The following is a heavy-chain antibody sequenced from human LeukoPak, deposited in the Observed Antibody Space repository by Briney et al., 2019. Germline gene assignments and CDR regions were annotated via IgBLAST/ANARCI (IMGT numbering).Heavy chain of an antibody. Sequence: SSQTLSLTCTVSGGSISSGGFYWSWIRQHPGKGLEWIGYIYYRGSTYYNPSLKSRVTISVDTSKNQFSLKLSSVTAADTAVYYCAREGYGDYSNWFDPWGQGTLVTVSS. J-gene: IGHJ5*02. CDR3: AREGYGDYSNWFDP. V-gene: IGHV4-30-4*08. CDR1: GGSISSGGFY. CDR2: IYYRGST. D-gene: IGHD4-17*01.